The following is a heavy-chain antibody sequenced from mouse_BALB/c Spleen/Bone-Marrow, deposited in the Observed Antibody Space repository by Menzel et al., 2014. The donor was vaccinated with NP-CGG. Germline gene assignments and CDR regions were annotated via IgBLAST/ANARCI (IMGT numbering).Heavy chain of an antibody. J-gene: IGHJ1*01. CDR1: GYTFTSYY. CDR2: INPSNGGT. CDR3: RGSDGCYFPHWDMDD. D-gene: IGHD2-3*01. Sequence: QVQLKESGAELVKPGSSVKFSCKASGYTFTSYYMYWVKQRPGQGLEWIGEINPSNGGTNFNEKFKSKATLTADKSSSRADKQHSSLTTAESAVYYCRGSDGCYFPHWDMDDWGAGTTVTVSS. V-gene: IGHV1-53*01.